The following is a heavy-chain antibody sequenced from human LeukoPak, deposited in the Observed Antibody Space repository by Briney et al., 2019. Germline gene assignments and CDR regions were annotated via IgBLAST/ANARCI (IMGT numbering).Heavy chain of an antibody. Sequence: PGGSLRLSCAASGFSFRSYSMSWVRQAPGKGLEWVSSISSSSSYIYYADSVKGRFTISRDNARNSLYLQMNSLRAEDTAVYYCARGASVVAGNDNAFDIWGQGTMVTVSS. CDR2: ISSSSSYI. CDR1: GFSFRSYS. J-gene: IGHJ3*02. V-gene: IGHV3-21*01. CDR3: ARGASVVAGNDNAFDI. D-gene: IGHD6-19*01.